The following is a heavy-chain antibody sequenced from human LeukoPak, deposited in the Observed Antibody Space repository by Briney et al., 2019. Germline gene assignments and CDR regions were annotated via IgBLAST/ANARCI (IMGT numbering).Heavy chain of an antibody. Sequence: PGRSLRLSCAASGFTFSSYGMHWVRQAPGKGLEWGAVISYDGSNKYYADSVKGRFTISRDNSKNTLYLQMNSLRAEDTAVYYCAKEHDYGGYWYFDLWGRGTLVTVSS. CDR1: GFTFSSYG. D-gene: IGHD4-23*01. CDR3: AKEHDYGGYWYFDL. J-gene: IGHJ2*01. V-gene: IGHV3-30*18. CDR2: ISYDGSNK.